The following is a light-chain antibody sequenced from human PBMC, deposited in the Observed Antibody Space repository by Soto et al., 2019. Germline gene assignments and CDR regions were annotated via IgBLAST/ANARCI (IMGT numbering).Light chain of an antibody. CDR3: QQYGGSPPFT. J-gene: IGKJ3*01. V-gene: IGKV3-20*01. Sequence: EIVLTQSPGTLSLSPGERATLSCRASQSVSSSYLAWYQQKPGQAPRLLISGASSRATGIPDRFSGRGSGTDFTLTISRLEPEDFEVYYCQQYGGSPPFTFGPGTKVDIK. CDR1: QSVSSSY. CDR2: GAS.